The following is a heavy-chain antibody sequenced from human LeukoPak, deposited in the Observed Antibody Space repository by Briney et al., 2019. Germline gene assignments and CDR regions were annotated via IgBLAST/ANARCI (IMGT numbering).Heavy chain of an antibody. J-gene: IGHJ3*01. CDR1: GFTFDDYG. CDR3: TKDRGGSSQLGDAFDV. D-gene: IGHD1-26*01. V-gene: IGHV3-20*04. CDR2: INWNGGST. Sequence: GGSLRLSCAASGFTFDDYGMSWVCQAPGKGLEWVSGINWNGGSTGYADSVEGRFTISRDNAKNSLYLQMNSLRAEDTALYYCTKDRGGSSQLGDAFDVWGQGTMVSVSS.